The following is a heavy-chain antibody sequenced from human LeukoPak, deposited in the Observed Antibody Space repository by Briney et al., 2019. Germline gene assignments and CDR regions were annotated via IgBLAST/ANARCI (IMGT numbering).Heavy chain of an antibody. CDR1: GGSISSSSYY. Sequence: SETLSLTCTVSGGSISSSSYYWGWIRQPPGKGLEWIGEINHSGSTNYNPSLKSRVTISVDTSKNQFSLKLSSVTAADTAVYYCARHRGYCSSTSCYGPGAFDIWGQGTMVTVSS. V-gene: IGHV4-39*01. CDR3: ARHRGYCSSTSCYGPGAFDI. D-gene: IGHD2-2*01. J-gene: IGHJ3*02. CDR2: INHSGST.